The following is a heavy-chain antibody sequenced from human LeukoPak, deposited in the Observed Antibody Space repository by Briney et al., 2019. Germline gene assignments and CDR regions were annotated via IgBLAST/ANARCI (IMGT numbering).Heavy chain of an antibody. CDR1: GFTVSSNY. CDR3: ATDHSGYLTYYFDY. CDR2: IYSGGST. J-gene: IGHJ4*02. V-gene: IGHV3-53*01. D-gene: IGHD3-22*01. Sequence: GGSLRLSCAASGFTVSSNYMSWVRQAPGKGLEWVAVIYSGGSTYYADSVKGRFTISRDNSKNTLYLQMNSLRAEDTVVYYCATDHSGYLTYYFDYWGQGTLVTVSS.